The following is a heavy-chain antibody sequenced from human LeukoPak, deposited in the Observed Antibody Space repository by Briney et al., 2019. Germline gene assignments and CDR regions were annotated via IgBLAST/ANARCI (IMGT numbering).Heavy chain of an antibody. J-gene: IGHJ1*01. CDR2: IIPIFGTA. CDR3: ASTDCSSTSCYVGEHFQH. V-gene: IGHV1-69*13. CDR1: GGTFSSYA. D-gene: IGHD2-2*01. Sequence: SVKVSCKASGGTFSSYAISWVRQAPGQGLEWMGGIIPIFGTANYAQKFQGRVTITADESTSTAYMELSSLRSEDTAVYYCASTDCSSTSCYVGEHFQHWGQGTLVTVSS.